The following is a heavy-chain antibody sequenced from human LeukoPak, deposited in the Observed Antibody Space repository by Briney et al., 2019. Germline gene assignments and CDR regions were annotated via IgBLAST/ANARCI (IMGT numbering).Heavy chain of an antibody. CDR2: IYYSGST. D-gene: IGHD3-22*01. CDR1: GDSISNGGYY. CDR3: ARHQDSSGYYNVYAFDI. Sequence: SQTLSLTCTVSGDSISNGGYYWSWIRQPPGKGLEWIGYIYYSGSTNYNPSLKSRVTISVDTSKNQFSLKLSSVTAADTAVYYCARHQDSSGYYNVYAFDIWGQGTMVTVSS. V-gene: IGHV4-61*08. J-gene: IGHJ3*02.